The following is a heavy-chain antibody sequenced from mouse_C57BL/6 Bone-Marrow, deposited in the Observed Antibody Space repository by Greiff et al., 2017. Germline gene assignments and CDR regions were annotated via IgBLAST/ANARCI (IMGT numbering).Heavy chain of an antibody. V-gene: IGHV1-50*01. D-gene: IGHD3-3*01. CDR2: IDPSDSYT. Sequence: VQLQQPGAELVKPGASVKLSCKASGYTFTSYWMHWVKQRPGQGLEWIGEIDPSDSYTNYNQKFKGKATLTVDTSSSTAYMQLSSLTSEDSAVYYCASEGQLWNYVDYWGQGTTLTVSS. CDR1: GYTFTSYW. CDR3: ASEGQLWNYVDY. J-gene: IGHJ2*01.